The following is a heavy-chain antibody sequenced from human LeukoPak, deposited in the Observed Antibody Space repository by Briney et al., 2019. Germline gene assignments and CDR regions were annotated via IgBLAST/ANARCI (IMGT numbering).Heavy chain of an antibody. CDR1: RPTLSIYA. D-gene: IGHD2-21*02. CDR3: AKWRLDLLRDAFDI. CDR2: TSGSGGST. Sequence: GRSLSPSCAVARPTLSIYATSWDRQAPTKWREWVSATSGSGGSTYYADSVKGRFTISRDNSKNTLYLQMNSLRAEDTAVYYCAKWRLDLLRDAFDIWGQGTMVTVSS. V-gene: IGHV3-23*01. J-gene: IGHJ3*02.